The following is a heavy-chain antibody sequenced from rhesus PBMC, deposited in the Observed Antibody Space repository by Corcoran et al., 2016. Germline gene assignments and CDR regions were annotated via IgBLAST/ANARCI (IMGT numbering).Heavy chain of an antibody. J-gene: IGHJ4*01. D-gene: IGHD1-26*01. Sequence: QLQLQESGPGLVKPSETLSLTCAVSRGSISSNYWSWIRQPPGKGLEWIGRISGSGGSTDYNPSLKSRVTISTDTSKNQFSLTLSSVTAADTAVYCCARTNWNYYFDYWGQGVLVTVSS. V-gene: IGHV4-173*01. CDR1: RGSISSNY. CDR2: ISGSGGST. CDR3: ARTNWNYYFDY.